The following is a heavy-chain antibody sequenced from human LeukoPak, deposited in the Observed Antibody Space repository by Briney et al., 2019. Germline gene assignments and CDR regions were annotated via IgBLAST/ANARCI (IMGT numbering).Heavy chain of an antibody. CDR1: GFTFSSYS. CDR2: ISSSSSTI. V-gene: IGHV3-48*01. Sequence: GGSLRLSCAASGFTFSSYSMNWVRQAPGKGLEWVSYISSSSSTIYYADSVKGRFTISRDNAKNSLYLQMNSLRAEDTAVYYCARIGITGTTGGSYWGQGTLVTVSS. J-gene: IGHJ4*02. CDR3: ARIGITGTTGGSY. D-gene: IGHD1-7*01.